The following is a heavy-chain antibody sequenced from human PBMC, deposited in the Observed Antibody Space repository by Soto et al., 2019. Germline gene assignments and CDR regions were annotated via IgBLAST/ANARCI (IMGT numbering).Heavy chain of an antibody. CDR1: GGSISSGGYY. J-gene: IGHJ5*02. V-gene: IGHV4-31*03. CDR2: IYYSGST. Sequence: QVQLQESGPGLVKPSQTLSLTCTVSGGSISSGGYYWSWIRQHPGKGLEWIGYIYYSGSTYYNPSLKCRVTISVDTSKTQFSLKLSSVTAAATAVYYCARDRGYNYGNRFDPWGQGTLVPVSS. CDR3: ARDRGYNYGNRFDP. D-gene: IGHD5-18*01.